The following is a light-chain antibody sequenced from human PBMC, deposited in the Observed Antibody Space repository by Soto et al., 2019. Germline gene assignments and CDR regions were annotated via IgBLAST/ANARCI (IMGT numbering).Light chain of an antibody. CDR2: GVS. CDR3: QQYGSSPLT. V-gene: IGKV3-20*01. J-gene: IGKJ4*01. CDR1: QSVTSSY. Sequence: EIVLTPSPGTLSLSPGERATLSCRASQSVTSSYLAWYQQKPGQAPRLLIYGVSSRATGIPDRFSGSGSGTDFTLTISRLEPEDFAVYYCQQYGSSPLTFGGGTKVDIK.